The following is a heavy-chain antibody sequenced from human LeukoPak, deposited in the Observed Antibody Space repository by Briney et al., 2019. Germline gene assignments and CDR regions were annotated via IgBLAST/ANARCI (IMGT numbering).Heavy chain of an antibody. Sequence: PSETLSLTCTVSGGSISSYYWSWIRQPPGKGLEWIGYIYYSGSTNYNPSLKSRVTISVDTSKNQFSLKLSSVTAADTAVYYCVRHERGYSGYDWQWLAGGSYFDYWGQGTLVTVSS. D-gene: IGHD5-12*01. CDR1: GGSISSYY. V-gene: IGHV4-59*08. J-gene: IGHJ4*02. CDR2: IYYSGST. CDR3: VRHERGYSGYDWQWLAGGSYFDY.